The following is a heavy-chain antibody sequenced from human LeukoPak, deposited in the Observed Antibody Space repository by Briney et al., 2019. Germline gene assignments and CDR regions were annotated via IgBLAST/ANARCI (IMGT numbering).Heavy chain of an antibody. Sequence: QAGGSLRLSCAASGFTFSNYWMTWVRQAPGKGLEWVANIKQDGSEKYYVDSVKGRLTISRDNAKNSLYLQMNSLRAEDTAVYYCARDLSLPVYNWNYVVGHWGQGTLVTVSS. V-gene: IGHV3-7*01. CDR1: GFTFSNYW. CDR3: ARDLSLPVYNWNYVVGH. J-gene: IGHJ4*02. D-gene: IGHD1-7*01. CDR2: IKQDGSEK.